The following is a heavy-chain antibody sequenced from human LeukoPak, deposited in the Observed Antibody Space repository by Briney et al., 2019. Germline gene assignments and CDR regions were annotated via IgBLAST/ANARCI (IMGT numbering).Heavy chain of an antibody. D-gene: IGHD6-13*01. CDR1: GFAFTSYV. J-gene: IGHJ4*02. CDR2: ITTNGDNT. CDR3: AKGGRPAAGWYIFDY. Sequence: GGSLRLSCAASGFAFTSYVMNWVRQAPGKGLEWVSTITTNGDNTYYADSVKDRFTISRDNSKNTLYLQVNSLRAEDTAIYYCAKGGRPAAGWYIFDYWGQGTLVTVSS. V-gene: IGHV3-23*01.